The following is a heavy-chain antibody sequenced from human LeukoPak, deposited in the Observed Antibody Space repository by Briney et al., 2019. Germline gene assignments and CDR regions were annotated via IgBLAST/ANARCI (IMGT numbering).Heavy chain of an antibody. D-gene: IGHD6-6*01. V-gene: IGHV4-38-2*01. Sequence: KPSETLSLTCAVSGYSISSGYYWGWIRQPPGKGLEWIGSIYHSGSTYYNPSLKSRVTISVDTSKNQFSLKLSSVTAADTAVYHCARSSSSSVSNDYWGQGTLVTGSS. CDR2: IYHSGST. CDR1: GYSISSGYY. J-gene: IGHJ4*02. CDR3: ARSSSSSVSNDY.